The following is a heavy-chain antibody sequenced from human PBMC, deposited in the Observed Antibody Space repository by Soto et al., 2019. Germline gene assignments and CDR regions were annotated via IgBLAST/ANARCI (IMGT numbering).Heavy chain of an antibody. D-gene: IGHD4-4*01. CDR3: AREGGVYSPGYYYGMDV. CDR2: ISYDGSNK. J-gene: IGHJ6*02. CDR1: GFTFSSCG. V-gene: IGHV3-30*03. Sequence: GGSLRLSCAASGFTFSSCGMHWVRQAPGKGLEWVAVISYDGSNKYYADSVKGRFTISRDNSKSTLYLQMSSLRVEDTAVYYCAREGGVYSPGYYYGMDVWGQGTTVTVSS.